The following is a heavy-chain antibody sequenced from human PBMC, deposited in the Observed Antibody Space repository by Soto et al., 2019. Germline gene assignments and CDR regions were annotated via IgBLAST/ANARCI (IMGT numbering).Heavy chain of an antibody. Sequence: PSETLSLTCTVSGGSISSSSYYWGWIRQPPGKGLEWIGSIYYSGSTYYNPSLKSRVTISVDTSKNQFSLKLSSVTAADTAVYYCSGQDCANDVGRRNWFDPRGQGTLVTVSS. CDR1: GGSISSSSYY. D-gene: IGHD2-8*01. J-gene: IGHJ5*02. CDR2: IYYSGST. CDR3: SGQDCANDVGRRNWFDP. V-gene: IGHV4-39*01.